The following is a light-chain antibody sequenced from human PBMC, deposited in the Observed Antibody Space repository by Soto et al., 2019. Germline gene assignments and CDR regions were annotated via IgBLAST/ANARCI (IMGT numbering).Light chain of an antibody. Sequence: DIQMTQSPSTLSASVGDRVTITCRASQSISSWLAWYQQKPGKAPKLLIYKASSLENAVTSRFSGSGSETEVTLNISSLQPDDFATYYCQQYNNYPRTFDKGTKVEIK. V-gene: IGKV1-5*03. CDR1: QSISSW. CDR2: KAS. J-gene: IGKJ1*01. CDR3: QQYNNYPRT.